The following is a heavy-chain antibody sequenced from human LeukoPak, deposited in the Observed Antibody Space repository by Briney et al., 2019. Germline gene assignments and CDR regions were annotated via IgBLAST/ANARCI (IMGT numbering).Heavy chain of an antibody. CDR2: IIPILGIA. CDR3: ASPRGGDIAVAGFGY. CDR1: GGTFSSYT. V-gene: IGHV1-69*02. J-gene: IGHJ4*02. Sequence: SVKVSCKASGGTFSSYTISWVRQAPGQGLEWMGRIIPILGIANYAQKFQGRVTITADKSTSTAYMELSSLRSEDTAVYYRASPRGGDIAVAGFGYWGQGTLVTVSS. D-gene: IGHD6-19*01.